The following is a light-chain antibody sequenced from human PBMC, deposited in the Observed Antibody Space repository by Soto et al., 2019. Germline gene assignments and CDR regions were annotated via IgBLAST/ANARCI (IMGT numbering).Light chain of an antibody. Sequence: EIVMTQSPATLSVSPGERATLSCRASQSVSSNLAWYQQKPGQAPRLLIYGAAIRATGIPARFSGSGSGTEFTLTISSLQSEAFAVYYCQRYNDWPPAFGQGTRLESK. CDR3: QRYNDWPPA. CDR2: GAA. V-gene: IGKV3D-15*01. J-gene: IGKJ5*01. CDR1: QSVSSN.